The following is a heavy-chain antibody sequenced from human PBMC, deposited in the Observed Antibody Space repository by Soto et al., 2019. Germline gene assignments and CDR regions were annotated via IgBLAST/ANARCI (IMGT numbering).Heavy chain of an antibody. D-gene: IGHD3-10*01. CDR3: AHGFRRPLHH. V-gene: IGHV3-23*01. Sequence: PGGSLRLSCAASGFTFSSYAMSWVRQAPGKGLEWVSAISGSGGTTYYADSVKGRFTISRDKSKNTLSLQMNSLRAEDTAVYYCAHGFRRPLHHWGQGNLVTVSS. J-gene: IGHJ1*01. CDR2: ISGSGGTT. CDR1: GFTFSSYA.